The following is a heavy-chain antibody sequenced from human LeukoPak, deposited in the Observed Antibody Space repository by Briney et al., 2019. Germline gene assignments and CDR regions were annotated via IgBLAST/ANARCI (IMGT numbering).Heavy chain of an antibody. CDR3: AKDSRPPSYYDSSGEFDY. D-gene: IGHD3-22*01. CDR1: GFTFDDYG. Sequence: GGSLRLSCAASGFTFDDYGMSWVRQAPGKGLEWVSHINWNGGSTGYADSVKGRFTISRDNSKNSLYLQMNSLRADDTALYYCAKDSRPPSYYDSSGEFDYWGQGTLVTVSS. J-gene: IGHJ4*02. CDR2: INWNGGST. V-gene: IGHV3-20*04.